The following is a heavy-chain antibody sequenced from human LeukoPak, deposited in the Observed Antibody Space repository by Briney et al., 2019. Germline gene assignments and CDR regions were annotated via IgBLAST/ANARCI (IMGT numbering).Heavy chain of an antibody. V-gene: IGHV4-34*01. CDR3: ASQLLYGSGSLDY. CDR1: GGSFSGYY. Sequence: PSETLSLTCAVYGGSFSGYYWSWIRQPPGKGLEWIGEINHSGSTNYNPSLKSRVTISVDTSKNQFSLKLSSVTAADTAVFYCASQLLYGSGSLDYWGQGTLVTVSS. D-gene: IGHD3-10*01. J-gene: IGHJ4*02. CDR2: INHSGST.